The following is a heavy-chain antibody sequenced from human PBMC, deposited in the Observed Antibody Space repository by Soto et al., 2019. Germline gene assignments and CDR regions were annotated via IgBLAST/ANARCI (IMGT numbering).Heavy chain of an antibody. Sequence: GGSLRLSCAASGFTFSSYGMHWVRQAPGKGLEWVAVISYDGSNKYYADSVKGGFTISRDNSKNTLYLQMNSLRAEDTAVYYCAKVYGNLYYYGMDVWGQGSTVTVSS. CDR3: AKVYGNLYYYGMDV. CDR2: ISYDGSNK. V-gene: IGHV3-30*18. J-gene: IGHJ6*02. CDR1: GFTFSSYG. D-gene: IGHD4-4*01.